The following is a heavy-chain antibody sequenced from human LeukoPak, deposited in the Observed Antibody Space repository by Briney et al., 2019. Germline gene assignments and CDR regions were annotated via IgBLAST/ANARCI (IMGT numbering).Heavy chain of an antibody. V-gene: IGHV4-59*01. Sequence: SGTLSLTCTVSGGSISSYYWSWIRQPPGKGLEWIGYIYYSGSTNYNPSLKSRVTISVDTSKNQFSPKLSSVTAADTAVYYCARDMSDYDFWSGSLFDLWGRGTLVTVSS. CDR1: GGSISSYY. CDR2: IYYSGST. D-gene: IGHD3-3*01. CDR3: ARDMSDYDFWSGSLFDL. J-gene: IGHJ2*01.